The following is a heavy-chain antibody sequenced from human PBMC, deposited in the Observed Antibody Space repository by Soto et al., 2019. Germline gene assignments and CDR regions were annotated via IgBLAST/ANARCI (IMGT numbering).Heavy chain of an antibody. V-gene: IGHV1-46*01. Sequence: QVQLVQSGAEVKKPGASVKVSCKASGYTFSSYYIHWVRQAPGQGLEWIGIINPNGGSTNYAQNSKGRLTVTRDTSTATVYIDPSALPSRDTALYYCARGLGMGVSWGQGTLVTVSS. CDR3: ARGLGMGVS. D-gene: IGHD2-8*01. CDR2: INPNGGST. J-gene: IGHJ5*02. CDR1: GYTFSSYY.